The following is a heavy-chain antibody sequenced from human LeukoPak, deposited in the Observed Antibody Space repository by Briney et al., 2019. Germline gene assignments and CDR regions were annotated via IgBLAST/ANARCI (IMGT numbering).Heavy chain of an antibody. J-gene: IGHJ5*02. V-gene: IGHV4-30-4*01. Sequence: SQTLSLTCTVSGGSISSGDYYWRWLRQPPGKGLEWIGYIYYSGSTYYNPSLKSRVTISVDTSKNQFSLKLSSVTAADTAVYYCARGITIFGVVIIDGYNWFDPWGQGTLVTVSS. D-gene: IGHD3-3*01. CDR1: GGSISSGDYY. CDR2: IYYSGST. CDR3: ARGITIFGVVIIDGYNWFDP.